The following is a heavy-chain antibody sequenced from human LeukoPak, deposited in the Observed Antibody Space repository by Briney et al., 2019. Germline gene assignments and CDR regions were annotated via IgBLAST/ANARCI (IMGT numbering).Heavy chain of an antibody. V-gene: IGHV4-31*03. D-gene: IGHD2-8*01. Sequence: PSQTLSLTCTVSGGSISSGGYYWSWIRQHPGKGLEWIGYIYYSGSTYYNPSLKSRVTISVDTSKNQFSLKLSSVTAANTAVYYCARDRLLCTNGVCYSNYFDYWGQGTLVTVSS. CDR1: GGSISSGGYY. CDR3: ARDRLLCTNGVCYSNYFDY. J-gene: IGHJ4*02. CDR2: IYYSGST.